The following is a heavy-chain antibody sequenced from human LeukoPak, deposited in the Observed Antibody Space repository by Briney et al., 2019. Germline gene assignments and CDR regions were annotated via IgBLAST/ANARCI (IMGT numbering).Heavy chain of an antibody. J-gene: IGHJ4*02. V-gene: IGHV3-21*01. CDR1: GFTFSSYS. Sequence: GGSLRLSCAASGFTFSSYSMNWVRQAPGKGLEWVSSISSSSGYIYYADSVKGRFTISRDNAKNSLYLQMNSLRAEDTAVYYWARTQTGVNSFWGVFDYWGQGTLVTVSS. D-gene: IGHD3-16*01. CDR2: ISSSSGYI. CDR3: ARTQTGVNSFWGVFDY.